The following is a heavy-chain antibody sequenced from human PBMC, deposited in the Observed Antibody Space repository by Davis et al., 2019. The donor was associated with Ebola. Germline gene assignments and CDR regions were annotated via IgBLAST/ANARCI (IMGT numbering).Heavy chain of an antibody. CDR2: LDAGGRR. V-gene: IGHV3-66*02. CDR1: GLSVSDNY. J-gene: IGHJ4*02. D-gene: IGHD2-15*01. CDR3: VRGGTGGSLYLNYFDP. Sequence: GESLKISCVVSGLSVSDNYIRWVRQPPGKGLEWVAVLDAGGRRYYADSVKGRFTISRDYSKNTLYLQMNSLTSEDTAVYYCVRGGTGGSLYLNYFDPWGQGSLVTVSS.